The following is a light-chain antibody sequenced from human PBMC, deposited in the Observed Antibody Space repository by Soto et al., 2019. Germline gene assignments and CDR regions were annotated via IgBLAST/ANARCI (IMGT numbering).Light chain of an antibody. Sequence: QAVLTQPPSASASLGASVTLTCTLSSGYSNYKVDWYQQRPGKGPRFVMRVGTGGIVGSKGDGIPDRFSVLGSGLNRYLTIKNIQKEDEGDSHWGAAHGGGSNLVFWVSGGGPKLPAL. V-gene: IGLV9-49*01. J-gene: IGLJ3*02. CDR1: SGYSNYK. CDR3: GAAHGGGSNLVFWV. CDR2: VGTGGIVG.